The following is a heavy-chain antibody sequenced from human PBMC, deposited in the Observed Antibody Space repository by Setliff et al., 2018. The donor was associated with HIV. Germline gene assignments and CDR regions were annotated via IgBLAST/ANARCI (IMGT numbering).Heavy chain of an antibody. D-gene: IGHD5-12*01. CDR1: GGSVRGDPYY. CDR2: IYATGGT. Sequence: KPSETLSLTCTVSGGSVRGDPYYWSWIWKSAGKGLEWIGRIYATGGTNYNPSLKSRVTISLATSTNQFSLRLTSVTAADTAVYYCAREQWLRYFDDWGQGALVTVSS. J-gene: IGHJ4*02. CDR3: AREQWLRYFDD. V-gene: IGHV4-61*02.